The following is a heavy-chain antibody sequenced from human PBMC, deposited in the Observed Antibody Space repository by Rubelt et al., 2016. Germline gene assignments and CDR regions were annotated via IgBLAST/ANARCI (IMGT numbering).Heavy chain of an antibody. CDR1: GFTVSSNY. CDR2: IYSGGST. V-gene: IGHV3-66*01. J-gene: IGHJ4*02. D-gene: IGHD7-27*01. Sequence: EVQLVESGGGLVQPGGSLRLSCAASGFTVSSNYMSWVRQAPGKGLEWAPVIYSGGSTYYADSVKGRFTISRGNSKSTLYLQMNSLRAEDTAVYYCARNWGFDYWGQGTLVTVSS. CDR3: ARNWGFDY.